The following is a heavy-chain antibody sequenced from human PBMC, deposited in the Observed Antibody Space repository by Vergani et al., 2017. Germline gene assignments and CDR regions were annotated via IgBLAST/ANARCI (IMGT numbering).Heavy chain of an antibody. CDR2: TWYDGNNK. CDR3: AGDLRLLYNRFDP. D-gene: IGHD1-14*01. Sequence: QVQLVESGGGVVQPGRSLRLPCAASGFTFNQYGMHWVRQAPGQGLEWVAVTWYDGNNKQYAEPVKGRFTISRDNSKSTMYLQRNSLRHEDTGVYYCAGDLRLLYNRFDPWGQGTLVTVSS. CDR1: GFTFNQYG. V-gene: IGHV3-33*01. J-gene: IGHJ5*02.